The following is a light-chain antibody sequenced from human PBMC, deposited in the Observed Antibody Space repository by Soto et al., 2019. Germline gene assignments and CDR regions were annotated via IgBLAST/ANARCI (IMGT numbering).Light chain of an antibody. CDR1: SGDIGNYNL. V-gene: IGLV2-23*02. CDR3: CSFRLSGHFPWV. Sequence: QSALTQPASVSGSPGQSITISCTGTSGDIGNYNLVSWYQQHPGKAPKLMIYEVNKRPSGLSNRFSGSKSGNTASLTISGLQTEDEADYYCCSFRLSGHFPWVFGPGIKVTVL. CDR2: EVN. J-gene: IGLJ1*01.